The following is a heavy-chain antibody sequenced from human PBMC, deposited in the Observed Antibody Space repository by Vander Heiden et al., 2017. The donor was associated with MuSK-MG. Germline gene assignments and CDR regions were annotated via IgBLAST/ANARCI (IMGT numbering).Heavy chain of an antibody. CDR2: IKQDGSEK. CDR1: GFTFRSYW. J-gene: IGHJ6*03. Sequence: EVQLVESGGGLVQPGGSLRLSCAASGFTFRSYWLSWVRQAPGKGLEWVANIKQDGSEKYYVDSVKGRFTISRDNAKNSLYLQMNSLRAEDTAVYYCARWSYCSGGSCYYYYYYMDVWGKGTTVTVSS. V-gene: IGHV3-7*01. CDR3: ARWSYCSGGSCYYYYYYMDV. D-gene: IGHD2-15*01.